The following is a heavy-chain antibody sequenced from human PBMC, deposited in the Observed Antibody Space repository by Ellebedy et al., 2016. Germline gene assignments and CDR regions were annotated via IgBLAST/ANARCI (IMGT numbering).Heavy chain of an antibody. CDR1: GFTFSSYA. Sequence: GESLKISCAASGFTFSSYAMSWVRQAPGKGLEWVSAIFSDGNTYYADSVKGRFTISRDNSKNTLYLQMNSLRAEDTAVYYCSREGIRFKNPKEEFDYWGQGTLVTVSS. CDR3: SREGIRFKNPKEEFDY. D-gene: IGHD3-3*01. V-gene: IGHV3-53*01. J-gene: IGHJ4*02. CDR2: IFSDGNT.